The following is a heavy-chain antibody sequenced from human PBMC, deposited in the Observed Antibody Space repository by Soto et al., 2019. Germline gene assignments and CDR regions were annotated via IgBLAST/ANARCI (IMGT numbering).Heavy chain of an antibody. CDR2: IRQDGSEK. Sequence: RGALRLSRGGPGVILRRNWVSWGRQAPGKGLEWVGNIRQDGSEKNYVDSVKGRFTISRDNAKNSLYLQMNSLRAEDTAVYYCAREIVVARGASYFDYWGPGTLVTVSS. J-gene: IGHJ4*02. D-gene: IGHD2-2*01. CDR3: AREIVVARGASYFDY. V-gene: IGHV3-7*04. CDR1: GVILRRNW.